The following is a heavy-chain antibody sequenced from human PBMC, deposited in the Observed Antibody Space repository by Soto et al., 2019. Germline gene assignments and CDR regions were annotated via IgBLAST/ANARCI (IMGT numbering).Heavy chain of an antibody. CDR1: GYTFSGYA. J-gene: IGHJ4*02. D-gene: IGHD4-17*01. CDR2: ISAYNGNT. Sequence: QVQLVQSGAEVKKPGASVKVSCKASGYTFSGYAMGWVRQAPGQGLEWMGWISAYNGNTDYAQKFQGRVTMTTDTSTRTAYMELRSLTPDDTAVYYCARPFGDYGDYAWSLRYWGQGTLVTVSS. CDR3: ARPFGDYGDYAWSLRY. V-gene: IGHV1-18*01.